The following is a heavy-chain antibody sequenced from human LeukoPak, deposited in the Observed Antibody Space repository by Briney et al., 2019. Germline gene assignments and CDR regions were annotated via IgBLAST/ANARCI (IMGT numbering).Heavy chain of an antibody. CDR2: IKQDGSEK. CDR3: VRDARWFDP. CDR1: GFTFSSYW. V-gene: IGHV3-7*03. Sequence: GGSLRLSCAASGFTFSSYWMHWVRQAPGKGLEWVANIKQDGSEKCYVDSVKGRFTISRDNAKNSLHLQMNSLRAEDTAVYYCVRDARWFDPWGQGTLVTVSS. J-gene: IGHJ5*02.